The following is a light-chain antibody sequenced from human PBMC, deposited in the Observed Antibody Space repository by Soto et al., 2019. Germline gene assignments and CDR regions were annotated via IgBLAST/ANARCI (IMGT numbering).Light chain of an antibody. Sequence: QAVVTQSPSASASLGASVKLTCTLSSGHSNYATAWHQQQPEKGPRFLMKLNSDGSHSKGDGIPDRFSGSSSGAERYLTISTLQSEDEADYYGQTWVTGIHIFGGGTKVTVL. V-gene: IGLV4-69*01. J-gene: IGLJ2*01. CDR1: SGHSNYA. CDR3: QTWVTGIHI. CDR2: LNSDGSH.